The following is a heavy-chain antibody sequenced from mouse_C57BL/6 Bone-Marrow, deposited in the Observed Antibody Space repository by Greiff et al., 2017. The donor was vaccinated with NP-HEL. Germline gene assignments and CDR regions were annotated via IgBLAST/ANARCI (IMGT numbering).Heavy chain of an antibody. V-gene: IGHV1-19*01. CDR3: APFLPVYFDY. J-gene: IGHJ2*01. CDR2: INPYNGGT. Sequence: EVKLVESGPVLVKPGASVKMSCKASGYTFTDYYMNWVKQSHGKSLEWIGVINPYNGGTSYNQKFKGKATLTVDKSSSTAYMELNSLTSEDSAVYYCAPFLPVYFDYWGQGTTLTVSS. CDR1: GYTFTDYY.